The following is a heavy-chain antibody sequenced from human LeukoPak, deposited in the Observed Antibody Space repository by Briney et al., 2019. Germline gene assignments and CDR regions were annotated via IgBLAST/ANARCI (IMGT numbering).Heavy chain of an antibody. CDR1: GVSFSSYY. D-gene: IGHD1-26*01. Sequence: SETLSLTCTVSGVSFSSYYWTWIRQPAGKGLEWIGRIYSSGNTNYNPSLESRVTMSIDTSKKQISLKLTSVTAADAAVYYCARERGNLRGDAFDIWGQGTMVTVSS. V-gene: IGHV4-4*07. CDR2: IYSSGNT. CDR3: ARERGNLRGDAFDI. J-gene: IGHJ3*02.